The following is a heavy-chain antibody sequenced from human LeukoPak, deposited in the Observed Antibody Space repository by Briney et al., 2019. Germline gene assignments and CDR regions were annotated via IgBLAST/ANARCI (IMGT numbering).Heavy chain of an antibody. J-gene: IGHJ4*02. D-gene: IGHD3-22*01. CDR1: GFIIISYR. CDR2: IKQDGSEK. Sequence: GGSLRLSCAASGFIIISYRMSWVRQAPGKGLEWVANIKQDGSEKYYVDSVKGRFTISRDNAKNSLYLQMNSLRAEDTAVYYCARFGDYYDSSGYYYFDYWGQGTLVTVSS. CDR3: ARFGDYYDSSGYYYFDY. V-gene: IGHV3-7*01.